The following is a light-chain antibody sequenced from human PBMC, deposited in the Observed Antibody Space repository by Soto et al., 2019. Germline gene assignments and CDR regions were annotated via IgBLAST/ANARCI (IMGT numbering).Light chain of an antibody. Sequence: GDRVTITCRASQSISSYLNWYQQKPGKAPKLLIYAASSLQSGVPSRFSGSGSGTDFTLTISSLQPEDFATYYCQQSYSTPLFTFGPGTKVHIK. J-gene: IGKJ3*01. V-gene: IGKV1-39*01. CDR2: AAS. CDR1: QSISSY. CDR3: QQSYSTPLFT.